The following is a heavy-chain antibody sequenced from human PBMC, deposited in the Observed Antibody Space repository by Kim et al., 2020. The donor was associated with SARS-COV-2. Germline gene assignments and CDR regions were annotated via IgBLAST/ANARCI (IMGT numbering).Heavy chain of an antibody. Sequence: SETLSLTCAVSGGSISSSNWWSWVRQPPGKGLEWIGEIYHSGSTNYNPSLKSRVTISVDKSKNQFSLKLSSVTAADTAVYYCASGAGYCSSTSCYAHYYYYGMDVWGQGTTVTVSS. J-gene: IGHJ6*02. V-gene: IGHV4-4*02. CDR2: IYHSGST. CDR1: GGSISSSNW. CDR3: ASGAGYCSSTSCYAHYYYYGMDV. D-gene: IGHD2-2*03.